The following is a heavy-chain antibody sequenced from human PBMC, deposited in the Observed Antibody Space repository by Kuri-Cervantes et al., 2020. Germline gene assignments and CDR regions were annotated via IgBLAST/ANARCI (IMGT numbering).Heavy chain of an antibody. D-gene: IGHD1-14*01. Sequence: ASVKVSCKASGYTFTSYAIRWVRQAPGQGLEWMGWINAYNGNPKYAQKLQGRVTMTTDTSTSTAYMELSRLRSDDTAVYYCASSGLTGTLTGFDYWGQGTLVTVSS. CDR2: INAYNGNP. CDR3: ASSGLTGTLTGFDY. CDR1: GYTFTSYA. V-gene: IGHV1-18*01. J-gene: IGHJ4*02.